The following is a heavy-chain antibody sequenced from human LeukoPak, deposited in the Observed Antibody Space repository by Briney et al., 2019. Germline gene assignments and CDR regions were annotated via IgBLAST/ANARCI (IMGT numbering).Heavy chain of an antibody. Sequence: SETLSLTCTVSGGSISSSSYYWGWIRQPPGKGLEWIGSIYYSGSTYYNPSLKSRVTISVDTSKNQFSLKLSSVTAADTAVYYCARQYSGYDGWFDPWGQGTLVTVSS. CDR1: GGSISSSSYY. V-gene: IGHV4-39*01. CDR2: IYYSGST. D-gene: IGHD5-12*01. CDR3: ARQYSGYDGWFDP. J-gene: IGHJ5*02.